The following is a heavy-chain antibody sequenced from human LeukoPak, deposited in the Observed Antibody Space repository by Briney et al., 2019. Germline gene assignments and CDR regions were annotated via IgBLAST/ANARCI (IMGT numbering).Heavy chain of an antibody. J-gene: IGHJ4*02. CDR1: GGSFSGYY. D-gene: IGHD3-9*01. Sequence: NTSETLSLTCAVYGGSFSGYYWSWIRQPPGKGLEWIGEINHSGSTNYNPSLKSRVTISVDTSKNQFSLKLSSVTAADTAVYYCARERYDILTGYLIDYWGQGTLVTVSS. V-gene: IGHV4-34*01. CDR3: ARERYDILTGYLIDY. CDR2: INHSGST.